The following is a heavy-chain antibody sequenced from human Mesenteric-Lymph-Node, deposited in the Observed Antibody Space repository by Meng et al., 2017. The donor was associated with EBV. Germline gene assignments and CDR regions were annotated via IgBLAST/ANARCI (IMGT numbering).Heavy chain of an antibody. CDR2: IYYSGNT. J-gene: IGHJ4*02. Sequence: QVQVQGSGLGLARPSRTLSFACTGSTDSISRAGYYRRWIRQPPGKGLEWIGYIYYSGNTYYDPSLRSRVTISIDTSRNQFFLNLSSVTAADTAFYYCARDVWYFDYWGQGTLVTVSS. D-gene: IGHD5/OR15-5a*01. V-gene: IGHV4-30-4*01. CDR3: ARDVWYFDY. CDR1: TDSISRAGYY.